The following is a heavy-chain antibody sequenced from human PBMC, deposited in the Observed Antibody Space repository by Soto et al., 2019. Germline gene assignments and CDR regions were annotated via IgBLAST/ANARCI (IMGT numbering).Heavy chain of an antibody. CDR3: ARDNYYYYYMDV. J-gene: IGHJ6*03. CDR1: GFTFSSYS. Sequence: GGSLRLSCAASGFTFSSYSMNWVRQAPGKGLEWVSSISSSSYIYYADSVKGRFTISRDNAKNSLYLQMNSLRAEDTAVYYCARDNYYYYYMDVWGKGTTVTVSS. CDR2: ISSSSYI. V-gene: IGHV3-21*01.